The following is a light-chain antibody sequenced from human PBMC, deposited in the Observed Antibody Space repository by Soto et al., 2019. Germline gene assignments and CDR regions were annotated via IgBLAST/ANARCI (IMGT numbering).Light chain of an antibody. J-gene: IGLJ1*01. CDR2: DVN. CDR3: SSYTNNSPYV. V-gene: IGLV2-14*02. CDR1: SSDVGTYNL. Sequence: QSVLTQPASVSGSPGQSITISCTGSSSDVGTYNLVSWYQQHPGKAPKLMIYDVNNRPSGVSNRFSGSKSGNTASLTISGLRTEDEADYYCSSYTNNSPYVFGTGTKLTVL.